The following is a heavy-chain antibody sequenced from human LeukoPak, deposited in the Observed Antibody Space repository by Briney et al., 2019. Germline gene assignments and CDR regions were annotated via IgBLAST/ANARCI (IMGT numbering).Heavy chain of an antibody. CDR2: IYYSGST. V-gene: IGHV4-39*07. Sequence: SETLSLTCTVSGGSISSSSYYWGWIRQPPGKGLEWIGSIYYSGSTYYNPSLKSRVTISVDTSKNQLSLKLGSVTAADTAIYYCARASPVVWGVWNPDSSGYFMDVWGKGTTVTVSS. CDR3: ARASPVVWGVWNPDSSGYFMDV. D-gene: IGHD3-22*01. CDR1: GGSISSSSYY. J-gene: IGHJ6*03.